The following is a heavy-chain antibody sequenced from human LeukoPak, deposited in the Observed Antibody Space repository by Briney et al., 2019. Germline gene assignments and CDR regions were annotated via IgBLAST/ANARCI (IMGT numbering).Heavy chain of an antibody. V-gene: IGHV3-23*01. CDR1: GLTFSNYA. CDR3: ARDTVPLGAPGENGAFFDC. J-gene: IGHJ4*02. Sequence: GGSLRLSCAASGLTFSNYAMSWVRQAPGKGLEGVAAICVNTSYKDYVKGRFTTSRDNAKNNPYLQLNRLRAADTALYYCARDTVPLGAPGENGAFFDCWGQGTMVTVSS. CDR2: ICVNT. D-gene: IGHD3-16*01.